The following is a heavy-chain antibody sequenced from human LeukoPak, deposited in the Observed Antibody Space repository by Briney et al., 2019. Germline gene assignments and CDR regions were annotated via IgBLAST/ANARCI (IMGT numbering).Heavy chain of an antibody. CDR3: VRDRSSSWARDWFDP. CDR1: GDSISSYY. V-gene: IGHV4-4*07. Sequence: PSETLSLTCTVSGDSISSYYWSWIRQPAGKGLEWIGRINTSGSTDYNPSLKSRVTMSGDTSKNQFSLEVSSVAAADTAVYYCVRDRSSSWARDWFDPWGQGTLVTVFS. J-gene: IGHJ5*02. CDR2: INTSGST. D-gene: IGHD6-13*01.